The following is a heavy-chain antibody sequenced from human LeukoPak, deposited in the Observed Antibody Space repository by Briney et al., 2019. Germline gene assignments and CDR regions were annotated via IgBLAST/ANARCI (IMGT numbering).Heavy chain of an antibody. CDR1: GGSISSSSYY. CDR2: IYYSGST. D-gene: IGHD3-22*01. Sequence: PSETLSLTCTVSGGSISSSSYYWGWIRQPPGKGLEWIGSIYYSGSTYYNPSLKSRVTISVDTSKNQFSLKLSSVTAADTAVYYCARPPSYYDGLDNWGQGTLVTVSS. V-gene: IGHV4-39*07. J-gene: IGHJ4*02. CDR3: ARPPSYYDGLDN.